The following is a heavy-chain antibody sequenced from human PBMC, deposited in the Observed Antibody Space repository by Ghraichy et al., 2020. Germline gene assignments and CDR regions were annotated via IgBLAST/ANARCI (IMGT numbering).Heavy chain of an antibody. CDR2: ISGSGGST. CDR1: RFNFSNYA. D-gene: IGHD2-2*01. V-gene: IGHV3-23*01. J-gene: IGHJ6*02. CDR3: AILFPRIVVVPAAVMDV. Sequence: LSLTCAASRFNFSNYAMTWVRQAPGKGLEWVSAISGSGGSTYYADSGKGRFTISRDNSKNTLYLQMNSLRAEDTAVYYCAILFPRIVVVPAAVMDVWGHGTTATVS.